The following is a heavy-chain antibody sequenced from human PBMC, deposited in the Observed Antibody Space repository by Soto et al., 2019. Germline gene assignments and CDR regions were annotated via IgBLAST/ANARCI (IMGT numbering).Heavy chain of an antibody. J-gene: IGHJ4*02. D-gene: IGHD2-21*01. CDR2: IKSKSVGGTT. V-gene: IGHV3-15*01. Sequence: EVQLVESGGGLVKPGGSLTLSCAASGFSFSNVWMSWVRQAPGKGLEWLGHIKSKSVGGTTDYTAPVKGRFTISRDDSKGTLYLQMNGLKTEDTAVYYCTTYSTQAFCDGAPCYSVQTKIHDSWGQGILVTVSS. CDR1: GFSFSNVW. CDR3: TTYSTQAFCDGAPCYSVQTKIHDS.